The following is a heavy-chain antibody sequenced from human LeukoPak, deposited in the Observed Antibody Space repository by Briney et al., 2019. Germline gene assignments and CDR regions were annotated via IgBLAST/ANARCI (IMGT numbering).Heavy chain of an antibody. J-gene: IGHJ4*02. CDR3: ARGPLGVTAFDY. Sequence: GGSLRLSCAASGFTFSSYAMHWVRQAPGKGLEWVAVISYDGSNKYYADSVKGRFTISRDNAKNSLYLQMNSLRAEDTAVYYCARGPLGVTAFDYWGQGTLVTVSS. D-gene: IGHD2-21*02. CDR2: ISYDGSNK. V-gene: IGHV3-30-3*01. CDR1: GFTFSSYA.